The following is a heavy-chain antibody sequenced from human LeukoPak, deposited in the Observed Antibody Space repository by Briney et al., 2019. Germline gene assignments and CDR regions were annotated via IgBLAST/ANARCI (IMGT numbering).Heavy chain of an antibody. J-gene: IGHJ5*02. D-gene: IGHD6-13*01. Sequence: SVKVSCKASGGTFSSYAISWVRQAPGQGLELMGRIIPIFGRANYAQKFQGRVTITADKSTSTAYMELSSLRSEDTAVYYCARGLPRIAAAGTWGQGTLVTVSS. V-gene: IGHV1-69*04. CDR1: GGTFSSYA. CDR3: ARGLPRIAAAGT. CDR2: IIPIFGRA.